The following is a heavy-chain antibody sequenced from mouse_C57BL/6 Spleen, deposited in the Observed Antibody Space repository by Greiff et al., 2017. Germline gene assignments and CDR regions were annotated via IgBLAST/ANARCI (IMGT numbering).Heavy chain of an antibody. CDR3: AYYYGSSLYWYFDV. Sequence: EVQLQQSGPELVKPGASVKISCKASGYSFTGYYMNWVKQSPEKSLEWIGEINPSTGGTTYNQKFKAKATLTVDNSSSTAYMQLKSLTSEDSAVYYCAYYYGSSLYWYFDVWGTGTTVTVSS. V-gene: IGHV1-42*01. CDR1: GYSFTGYY. J-gene: IGHJ1*03. D-gene: IGHD1-1*01. CDR2: INPSTGGT.